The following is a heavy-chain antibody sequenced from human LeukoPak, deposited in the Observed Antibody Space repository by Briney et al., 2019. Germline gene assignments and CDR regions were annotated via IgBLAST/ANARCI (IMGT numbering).Heavy chain of an antibody. CDR3: AKGRYSSSWYLDGFDI. V-gene: IGHV1-69*05. CDR1: GGTFSSYA. D-gene: IGHD6-13*01. Sequence: ASVKVSCKASGGTFSSYAISWVRQAPGQGLEWMGGIIPIFGTANYAQKFQGRVTITTDESTSTAYMELSSLRSEDTAVYYCAKGRYSSSWYLDGFDIWGQGTMVTVSS. CDR2: IIPIFGTA. J-gene: IGHJ3*02.